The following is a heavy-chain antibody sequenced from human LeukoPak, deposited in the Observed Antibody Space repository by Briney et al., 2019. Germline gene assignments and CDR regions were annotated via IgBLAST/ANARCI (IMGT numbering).Heavy chain of an antibody. D-gene: IGHD1-26*01. CDR3: AREVGATDY. CDR2: ISGSGDST. Sequence: GGSLRLSCAASGFTFSSYAMSWVRQAPGKGRKGLSDISGSGDSTHYADSVTGRFTISRDISKNTLYLQMNSLRAEDTAVYYCAREVGATDYWGQGTQVTVSP. V-gene: IGHV3-23*01. CDR1: GFTFSSYA. J-gene: IGHJ4*02.